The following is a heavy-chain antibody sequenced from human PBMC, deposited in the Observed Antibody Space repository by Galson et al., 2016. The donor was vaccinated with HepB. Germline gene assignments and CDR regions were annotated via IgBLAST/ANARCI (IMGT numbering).Heavy chain of an antibody. CDR1: GFTFSSYW. J-gene: IGHJ4*02. D-gene: IGHD4-17*01. Sequence: SLRLSCAASGFTFSSYWMYWVRQAPGKGLVWVSRIDDDGSSTSYADSVKGRFTISRDNAKNTHYLQMSSLRAEDTALYYCARGLGASNGDQDYWGQGILVTVSS. CDR2: IDDDGSST. CDR3: ARGLGASNGDQDY. V-gene: IGHV3-74*01.